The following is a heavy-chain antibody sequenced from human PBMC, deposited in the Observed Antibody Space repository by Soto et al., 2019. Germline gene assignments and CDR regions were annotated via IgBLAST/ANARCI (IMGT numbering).Heavy chain of an antibody. Sequence: PSETLSLTCSVSGGSISSYFKNWIRQAPGKGLEWIGCIYDSGDANYSPSLKSRVTLALDTSKNQFSLKLTSVTAADTAVYYCVSSRTAVFGDALDIWALGTMVTVSS. V-gene: IGHV4-59*03. CDR2: IYDSGDA. CDR1: GGSISSYF. J-gene: IGHJ3*02. CDR3: VSSRTAVFGDALDI. D-gene: IGHD3-3*01.